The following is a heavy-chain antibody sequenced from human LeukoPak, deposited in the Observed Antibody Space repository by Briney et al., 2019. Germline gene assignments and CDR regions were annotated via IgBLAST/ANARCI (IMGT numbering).Heavy chain of an antibody. CDR1: GYTFTTYD. CDR2: MNPDSTNT. Sequence: GASVKVSCRASGYTFTTYDNTWVRQAPGQGLEWMGWMNPDSTNTGYAQKFRGRVTMTRDNSISTAYMELSSLRSEDTAVYYCARGVRNLLVSDYWGQGTLVTVSS. V-gene: IGHV1-8*01. D-gene: IGHD2-8*02. CDR3: ARGVRNLLVSDY. J-gene: IGHJ4*02.